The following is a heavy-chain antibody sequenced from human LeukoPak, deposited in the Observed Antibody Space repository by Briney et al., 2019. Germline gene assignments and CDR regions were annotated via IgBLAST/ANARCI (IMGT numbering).Heavy chain of an antibody. J-gene: IGHJ6*03. V-gene: IGHV3-23*01. D-gene: IGHD6-13*01. Sequence: PGGSLRLSCAASGFTFSSYAMSWVRQAPGKGLEWVSAISGSGGSTYYADSVKGRFTISRDNSKNTLYLQMNSLRAEDTAVYYCAKDLYSSSWEDYYYYMDVWGKGTTVTVSS. CDR2: ISGSGGST. CDR3: AKDLYSSSWEDYYYYMDV. CDR1: GFTFSSYA.